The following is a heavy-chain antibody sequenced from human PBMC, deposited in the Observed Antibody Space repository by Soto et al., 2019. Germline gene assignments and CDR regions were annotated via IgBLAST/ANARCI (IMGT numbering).Heavy chain of an antibody. Sequence: SETLSLTCTVSGGSISSSDFYWGWLRQTPGKGLELIGSMYYSGSTYYNPSLKSRVTISVDTSKNQFTLKLISVTAADTAVYYCAVVDSTGNWFDPWGEGALVTVSS. V-gene: IGHV4-39*01. CDR2: MYYSGST. J-gene: IGHJ5*02. D-gene: IGHD2-2*01. CDR1: GGSISSSDFY. CDR3: AVVDSTGNWFDP.